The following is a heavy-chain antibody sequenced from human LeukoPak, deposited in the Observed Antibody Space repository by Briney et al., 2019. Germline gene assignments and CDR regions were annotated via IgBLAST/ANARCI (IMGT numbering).Heavy chain of an antibody. CDR1: GYTFTGYY. D-gene: IGHD2-2*01. CDR2: INPNDGDT. J-gene: IGHJ4*02. CDR3: ARANFLYCSSSTCLFDY. Sequence: ASVKVSCKASGYTFTGYYMHWVRQAPGQGLEWMGWINPNDGDTNYAQKFQGRVTMTRDTSISTAHMEVSRLRSDDTAVYYCARANFLYCSSSTCLFDYWGQGTLVTVSS. V-gene: IGHV1-2*02.